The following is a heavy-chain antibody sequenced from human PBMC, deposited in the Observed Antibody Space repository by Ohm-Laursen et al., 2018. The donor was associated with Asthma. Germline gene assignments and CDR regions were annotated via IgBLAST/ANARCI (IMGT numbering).Heavy chain of an antibody. J-gene: IGHJ4*02. CDR1: GYTFTNYY. CDR3: ARDRRPAWELLQGIDY. CDR2: INPNSGGST. Sequence: ASVKVSCKASGYTFTNYYIHWVRQAPGQGLEWMGRINPNSGGSTSYAQKFQGRVTMTRDTSTSTVYMELSSLRAEDTAVYYCARDRRPAWELLQGIDYWGQGTLVTVSS. D-gene: IGHD1-26*01. V-gene: IGHV1-46*01.